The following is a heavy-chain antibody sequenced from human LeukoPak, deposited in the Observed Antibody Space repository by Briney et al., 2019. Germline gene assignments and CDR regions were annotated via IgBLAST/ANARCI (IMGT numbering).Heavy chain of an antibody. CDR3: ARRIVVVPAAMWDY. CDR2: FSDSGGST. J-gene: IGHJ4*02. V-gene: IGHV3-23*01. CDR1: GFTVSKFG. Sequence: GGSLRLSCAASGFTVSKFGMIWVRQAPGKGLEWVSGFSDSGGSTYYADSVKGRFTISRDNSKNTLYLQMNSLRAEDTAVYYCARRIVVVPAAMWDYWGQGTLVTVSS. D-gene: IGHD2-2*01.